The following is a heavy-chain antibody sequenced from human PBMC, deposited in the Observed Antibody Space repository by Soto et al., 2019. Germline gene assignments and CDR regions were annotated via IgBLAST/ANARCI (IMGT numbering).Heavy chain of an antibody. J-gene: IGHJ4*02. Sequence: QVQLQESGPGLVKPSETLSLTCSVSGGSISSYYWSWIRQPPGKGLEWIAYVDYSGNTYYNPSLKSRVTMSRDTSKNHLSLRLSSVTAAARAIYYCATHYSDWAFDNWGQGTLVTVSS. CDR2: VDYSGNT. V-gene: IGHV4-59*08. CDR1: GGSISSYY. CDR3: ATHYSDWAFDN. D-gene: IGHD1-26*01.